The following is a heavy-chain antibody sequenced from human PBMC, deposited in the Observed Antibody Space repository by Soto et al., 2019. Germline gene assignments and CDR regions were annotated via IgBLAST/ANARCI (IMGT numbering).Heavy chain of an antibody. Sequence: QEQLVESGGGVVQPGKSLRLSCSASGFTFTSNILHWVRQAPGKGLEWVAVMTPNGDIKIYADSVKGRFTISRDNSKNPLLLQMDSLRSEDTGIYYCPLDKTVGAPDYFDTWGPGNLVTVSS. V-gene: IGHV3-30-3*01. J-gene: IGHJ5*02. CDR3: PLDKTVGAPDYFDT. CDR2: MTPNGDIK. CDR1: GFTFTSNI. D-gene: IGHD5-12*01.